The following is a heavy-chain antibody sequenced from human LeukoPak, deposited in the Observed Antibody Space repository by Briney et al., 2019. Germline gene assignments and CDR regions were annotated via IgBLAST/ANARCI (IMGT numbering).Heavy chain of an antibody. J-gene: IGHJ5*02. CDR2: MNPNSGNT. D-gene: IGHD3-9*01. CDR3: ASARLGDILTGYYNWFDP. Sequence: ASVKVSCKASGYTFTSYDINWVRQATGQGLEWMGWMNPNSGNTGYAQKFQGRVTITRNTSISTAYMELSRLRSDDTAVYYCASARLGDILTGYYNWFDPWGQGTLVTVSS. V-gene: IGHV1-8*03. CDR1: GYTFTSYD.